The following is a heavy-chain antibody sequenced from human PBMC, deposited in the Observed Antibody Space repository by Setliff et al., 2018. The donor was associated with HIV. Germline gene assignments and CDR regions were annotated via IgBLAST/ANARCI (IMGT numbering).Heavy chain of an antibody. J-gene: IGHJ4*02. V-gene: IGHV1-18*01. D-gene: IGHD4-17*01. CDR3: ARTDYGGNSGGNYFDY. Sequence: ASVMVSCKASGYTFTTYDITWVRQAPGQGLEWLGWISPYNGHTNFAQKFQGRVTMTTDTATSTAYMEVRSLRSDDTAVYYCARTDYGGNSGGNYFDYWGQGSQVTVSS. CDR2: ISPYNGHT. CDR1: GYTFTTYD.